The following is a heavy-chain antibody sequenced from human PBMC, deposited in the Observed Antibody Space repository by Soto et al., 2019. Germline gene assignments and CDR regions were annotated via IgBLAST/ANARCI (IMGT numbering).Heavy chain of an antibody. CDR2: ISSSSSYI. D-gene: IGHD4-4*01. CDR1: GFTFSSYS. V-gene: IGHV3-21*01. CDR3: ARDIRSHDYNTDWFDP. Sequence: PGGSLRLSCAASGFTFSSYSMNWVRQAPGKGLEWVSSISSSSSYIYYADSVKGRFTISRDNAKNSLYLQMNSLRAEDTAVYYCARDIRSHDYNTDWFDPWGQGTLVTVSS. J-gene: IGHJ5*02.